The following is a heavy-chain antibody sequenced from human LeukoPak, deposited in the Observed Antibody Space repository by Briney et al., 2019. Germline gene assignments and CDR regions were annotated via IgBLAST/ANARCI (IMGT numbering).Heavy chain of an antibody. CDR2: IKQDGSEK. Sequence: PGGSLRLSCAASGFTFSSYWMSWVRQAPGKGLDCVANIKQDGSEKYYVDSVKGRFTISRDNAKNSLYLQMNSLRAEDTAVYYCARGDGRCLLYYFDYWGQGTLVTVSS. CDR1: GFTFSSYW. CDR3: ARGDGRCLLYYFDY. J-gene: IGHJ4*02. D-gene: IGHD5-24*01. V-gene: IGHV3-7*04.